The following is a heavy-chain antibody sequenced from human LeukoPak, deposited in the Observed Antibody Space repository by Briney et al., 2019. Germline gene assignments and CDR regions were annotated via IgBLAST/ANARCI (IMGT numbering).Heavy chain of an antibody. CDR3: AKVVSSTVTTRKYYFDY. V-gene: IGHV3-23*01. J-gene: IGHJ4*02. CDR1: GFTFSSYG. Sequence: GGTLRLSCAASGFTFSSYGMSWVRQAPGKGLEWVSAISGSGGSTYYADSVKGRFTISRDNSKNTLYLQMNSLRAEDTAVYYCAKVVSSTVTTRKYYFDYWGQGTLVTVSS. CDR2: ISGSGGST. D-gene: IGHD4-17*01.